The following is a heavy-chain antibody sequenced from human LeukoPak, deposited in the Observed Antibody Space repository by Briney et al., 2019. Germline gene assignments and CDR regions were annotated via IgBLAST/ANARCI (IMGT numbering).Heavy chain of an antibody. V-gene: IGHV4-59*01. D-gene: IGHD4-17*01. CDR3: ARGDGDYNY. Sequence: SETLSLTCTVSGGSISSYYWSWIRQPPGKGLEWIGYIYYSGSTNYNPSLESRVTISVDTSKNQFSLKLSSVTAADTAVYYCARGDGDYNYWGQGTLVTVSS. CDR2: IYYSGST. CDR1: GGSISSYY. J-gene: IGHJ4*02.